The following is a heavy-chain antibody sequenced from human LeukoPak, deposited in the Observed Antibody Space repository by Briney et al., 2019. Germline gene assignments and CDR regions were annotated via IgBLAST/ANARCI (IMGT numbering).Heavy chain of an antibody. CDR1: GFTFTSSA. D-gene: IGHD1-26*01. CDR3: AADPGSGSYYYYYGMDV. CDR2: IVVGSGNT. V-gene: IGHV1-58*02. J-gene: IGHJ6*02. Sequence: SVKVSCKASGFTFTSSAMQWVRQARRQRLEWIGWIVVGSGNTNYAQKFQERVTITRDMSTSTAYMELSSLRSEDTAVYYCAADPGSGSYYYYYGMDVWGQGTTVTVSS.